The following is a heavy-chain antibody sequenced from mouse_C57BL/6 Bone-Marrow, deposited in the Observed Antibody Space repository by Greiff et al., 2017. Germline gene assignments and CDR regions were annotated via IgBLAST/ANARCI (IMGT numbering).Heavy chain of an antibody. CDR2: IRNKANGYTT. CDR1: GFTFTDYY. V-gene: IGHV7-3*01. J-gene: IGHJ1*03. CDR3: ARYIRWYFDV. Sequence: EVMLVESGGGLVQPGGSLSLSCAASGFTFTDYYMSWVRQPPGKALEWLGFIRNKANGYTTEYSASVKGRFTISRDNSQSILYLQMNALRAEDSATYYCARYIRWYFDVWGTGTTVTVSS.